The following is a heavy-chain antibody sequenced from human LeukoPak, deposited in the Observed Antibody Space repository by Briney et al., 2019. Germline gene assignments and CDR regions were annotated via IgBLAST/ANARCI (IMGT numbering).Heavy chain of an antibody. CDR1: RGTFSSYG. D-gene: IGHD3-22*01. CDR2: VIAIFGRV. CDR3: ARGELGDSSGCSFFDY. V-gene: IGHV1-69*05. Sequence: GASVKVSCKASRGTFSSYGISWVRQAPGQGLEWMGGVIAIFGRVKYGQKFQGRATITTDESTSTAYMELSSLTSEDTGVYYCARGELGDSSGCSFFDYWGQGTLVTVSS. J-gene: IGHJ4*02.